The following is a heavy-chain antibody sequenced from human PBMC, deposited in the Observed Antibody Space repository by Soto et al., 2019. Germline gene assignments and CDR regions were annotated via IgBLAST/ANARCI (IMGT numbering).Heavy chain of an antibody. Sequence: QVQLVQSGPEVKKPGASVKVSCKTSGYTFTSYGISWVRQAPGQGLEWMGWITTDKGKTTYAQKFQGRVTMTTDTATRTAYMDLRSLRSDDTAVYYCATRSAAFDDWGQGTLVTVSS. J-gene: IGHJ4*02. CDR3: ATRSAAFDD. CDR1: GYTFTSYG. D-gene: IGHD6-25*01. CDR2: ITTDKGKT. V-gene: IGHV1-18*01.